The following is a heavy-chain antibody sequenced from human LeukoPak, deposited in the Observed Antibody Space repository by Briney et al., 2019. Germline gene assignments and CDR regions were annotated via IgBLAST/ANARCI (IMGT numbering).Heavy chain of an antibody. Sequence: GGSLRLSCVASGFSFGNYAMSWVRQAPGKGLQWVSQISGTGGATWYAGFARNRFTISRDNSKKTLYLQMSGLRVEDTAMYYCVKDPRDTYGTNWFVSWGQGTLLIVSS. CDR1: GFSFGNYA. CDR2: ISGTGGAT. V-gene: IGHV3-23*01. CDR3: VKDPRDTYGTNWFVS. D-gene: IGHD2-21*01. J-gene: IGHJ5*01.